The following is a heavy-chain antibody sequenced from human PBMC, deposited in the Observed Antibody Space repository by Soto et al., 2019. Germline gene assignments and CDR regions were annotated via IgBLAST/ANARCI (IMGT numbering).Heavy chain of an antibody. Sequence: SETLSLTCTVSGGSVSTFYWSWFRQPPGEGLEWIGYISYSGSPNYSPSLKSRLTISMDTSKNQFSLKLNSVTAADTAVYYCAGDSTSSRFFHWGQGTLVTVSS. J-gene: IGHJ4*02. CDR3: AGDSTSSRFFH. CDR1: GGSVSTFY. CDR2: ISYSGSP. V-gene: IGHV4-59*08. D-gene: IGHD6-6*01.